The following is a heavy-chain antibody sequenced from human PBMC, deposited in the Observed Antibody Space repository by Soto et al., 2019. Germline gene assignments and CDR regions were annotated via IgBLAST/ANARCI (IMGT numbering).Heavy chain of an antibody. CDR3: ARHAAEYCSSTSCSDFAY. D-gene: IGHD2-2*01. CDR2: IYYSGST. CDR1: GGSISSYY. J-gene: IGHJ4*02. V-gene: IGHV4-59*08. Sequence: QVQLQESGPGLVKPSETLSLTCTVSGGSISSYYWSWIRQPPGKGLEWIGYIYYSGSTNYNPSLKSRVTISVDTSKNQFSLKLSSVTAADTAVYYCARHAAEYCSSTSCSDFAYWGPGTLVTVSS.